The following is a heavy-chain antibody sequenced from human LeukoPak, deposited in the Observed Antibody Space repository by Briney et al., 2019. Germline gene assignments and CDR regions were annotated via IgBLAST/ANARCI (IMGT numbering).Heavy chain of an antibody. Sequence: GGSLRLSCAASGFTFSSYGMHWVRQAPGKGLEWVAVISYDGSNKYYADSVKGRFTISRDNSKNTLYLQMNSLRAEDTAVYYCAEHTVTKGSSFDYWGQGTLVTVSS. V-gene: IGHV3-30*18. CDR2: ISYDGSNK. D-gene: IGHD4-17*01. J-gene: IGHJ4*02. CDR3: AEHTVTKGSSFDY. CDR1: GFTFSSYG.